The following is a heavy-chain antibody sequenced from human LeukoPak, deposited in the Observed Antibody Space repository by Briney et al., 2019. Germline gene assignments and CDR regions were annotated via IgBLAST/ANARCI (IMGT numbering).Heavy chain of an antibody. CDR1: GYSFTRCG. CDR2: IRCDGINK. Sequence: TGGSLRLSCAASGYSFTRCGIHWVPQAPGKGLEWVTFIRCDGINKYYADSVKGLFTISRHSSKNTVYLHVNSLRAEDTAMYYCAKDLLYCTDTTCRDFVYYYMDLWGKGTTVTVSS. V-gene: IGHV3-30*02. J-gene: IGHJ6*03. CDR3: AKDLLYCTDTTCRDFVYYYMDL. D-gene: IGHD2-8*02.